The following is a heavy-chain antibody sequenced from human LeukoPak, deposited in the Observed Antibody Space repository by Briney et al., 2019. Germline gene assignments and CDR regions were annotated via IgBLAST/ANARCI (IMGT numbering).Heavy chain of an antibody. CDR2: IYYSGST. V-gene: IGHV4-59*01. D-gene: IGHD4-17*01. CDR1: GGSISSYY. CDR3: ARGPRPAVTTIPSPIDY. Sequence: SETLSLTCTVSGGSISSYYWSWIRQPPGKGLEWIGYIYYSGSTNYNPSLKSRVTISVDTSKNQFSLRLSSVTAADTAVYYCARGPRPAVTTIPSPIDYWGQGTLVTVSS. J-gene: IGHJ4*02.